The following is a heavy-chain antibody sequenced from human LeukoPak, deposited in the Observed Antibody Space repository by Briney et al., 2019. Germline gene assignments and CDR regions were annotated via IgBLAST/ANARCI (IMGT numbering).Heavy chain of an antibody. J-gene: IGHJ4*02. CDR3: ARHHYYGSGSYYNGFDY. CDR2: IYYSGST. CDR1: GGSISGYY. D-gene: IGHD3-10*01. Sequence: SETLSLTCTVSGGSISGYYWSWIPQPPGKGLEWIGYIYYSGSTNYNPSLKSRVTILVDTSKNQFSLKLSSVTAADTAVYYCARHHYYGSGSYYNGFDYWGQGTLVTVSS. V-gene: IGHV4-59*08.